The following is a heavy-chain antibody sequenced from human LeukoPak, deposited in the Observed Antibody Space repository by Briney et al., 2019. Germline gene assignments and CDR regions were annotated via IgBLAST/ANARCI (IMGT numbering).Heavy chain of an antibody. CDR2: MNPNSGNT. J-gene: IGHJ3*02. CDR3: ARGSCSSTSCPFDI. D-gene: IGHD2-2*01. V-gene: IGHV1-8*01. CDR1: GYTFTSYD. Sequence: ASVKVSCKASGYTFTSYDINWVRQATGQGLEWMGWMNPNSGNTGYAQKFQGRVTMTRNTSISTAYMELSSLRSEDTAVYYCARGSCSSTSCPFDIWGQGTMATVSS.